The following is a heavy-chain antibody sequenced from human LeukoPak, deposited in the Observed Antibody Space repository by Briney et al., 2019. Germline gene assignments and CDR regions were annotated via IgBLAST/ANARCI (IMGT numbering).Heavy chain of an antibody. Sequence: GGSLRLSCAASGFTFSSSAMHWVRQAPGKGLEWVTFISYDGSRKYYGDSEKGRFTVSRDNSKNTLNLQMNTLRTEDTAVYYCAKRGDYGEYIIDYWGQGTLVTVSS. CDR3: AKRGDYGEYIIDY. D-gene: IGHD4-17*01. CDR2: ISYDGSRK. J-gene: IGHJ4*02. CDR1: GFTFSSSA. V-gene: IGHV3-30*02.